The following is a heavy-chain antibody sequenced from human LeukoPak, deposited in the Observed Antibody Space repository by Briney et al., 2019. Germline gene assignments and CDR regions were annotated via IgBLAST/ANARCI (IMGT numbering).Heavy chain of an antibody. J-gene: IGHJ4*02. Sequence: ASVKVSCKVSGYTLTELSMHWVRQAPGKGFEWMGCFDPEDGETIYAQKFQGRVTMTEDTSTDTAYMELSSLRSEDTAVYYCATGDLWELHTGVYFDYWGQGTLVTVSS. V-gene: IGHV1-24*01. CDR1: GYTLTELS. CDR3: ATGDLWELHTGVYFDY. D-gene: IGHD1-26*01. CDR2: FDPEDGET.